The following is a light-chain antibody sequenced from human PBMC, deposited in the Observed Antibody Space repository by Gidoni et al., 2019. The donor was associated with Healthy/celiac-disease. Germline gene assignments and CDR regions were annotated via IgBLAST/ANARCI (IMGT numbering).Light chain of an antibody. CDR3: SSYTSSTTLEV. CDR2: EVS. J-gene: IGLJ3*02. V-gene: IGLV2-14*01. CDR1: SSDVGGYNY. Sequence: QSALTQPASVSGSPGQSITIPCTGTSSDVGGYNYVSWYQQHPGKAPKLMIYEVSNRPSGVSNRFSCSKSGNTSSLTISGLQAEDEADYYCSSYTSSTTLEVFGGGTKLPVL.